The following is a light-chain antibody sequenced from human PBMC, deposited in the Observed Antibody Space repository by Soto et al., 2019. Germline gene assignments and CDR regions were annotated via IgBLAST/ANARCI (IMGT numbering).Light chain of an antibody. CDR2: DTS. V-gene: IGKV3-11*01. Sequence: EIMLTQSPATLSLSPGERATLSCRASQSVSSYLAWYQQKPGQAPRLLIYDTSNRATGIPARFSGAGSGTDCTLTITSLELEDFAVYYCQQRSGWPSVWTFGRGTRVEIK. CDR3: QQRSGWPSVWT. CDR1: QSVSSY. J-gene: IGKJ1*01.